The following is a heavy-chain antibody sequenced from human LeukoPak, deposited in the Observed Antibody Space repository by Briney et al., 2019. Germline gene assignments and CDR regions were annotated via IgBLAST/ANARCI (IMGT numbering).Heavy chain of an antibody. J-gene: IGHJ4*02. Sequence: PGGSLRLSCAASGITLSNYGMSWVRQAPGKGLEWVAGISGSGGSTNYADSVKGRFTIGRDNPKNTLDLEMNSLRAEDTDVYFCAKRGVVIRVILVGFHKEAYYFDSWGQGALVTVSS. V-gene: IGHV3-23*01. CDR1: GITLSNYG. D-gene: IGHD3-22*01. CDR2: ISGSGGST. CDR3: AKRGVVIRVILVGFHKEAYYFDS.